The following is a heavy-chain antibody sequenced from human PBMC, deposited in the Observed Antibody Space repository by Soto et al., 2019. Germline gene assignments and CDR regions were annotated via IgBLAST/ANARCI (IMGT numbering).Heavy chain of an antibody. CDR2: IYWDDDK. CDR3: AHSILRTVVGLVTTTAIYFDF. J-gene: IGHJ4*02. D-gene: IGHD3-3*01. V-gene: IGHV2-5*02. CDR1: GFSLTTSGVG. Sequence: QITLNESGPTVVKPAETLTLTCTFSGFSLTTSGVGVGWIRQSPGKAPEWLALIYWDDDKRYSASLKSRLTSTKDTAKNQVVLTMASVDPADTATYYSAHSILRTVVGLVTTTAIYFDFWGQGTPVVVSS.